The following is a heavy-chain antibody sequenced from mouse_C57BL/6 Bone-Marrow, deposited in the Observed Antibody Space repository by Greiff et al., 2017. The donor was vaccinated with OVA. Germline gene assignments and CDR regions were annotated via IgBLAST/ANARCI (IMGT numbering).Heavy chain of an antibody. Sequence: EVKLLESGPELVKPGASVKIPCKASGYTFTDYNMDWVKQSHGKSLEWIGDINPNNGGTIYNQKFKGTATLTVDKSSSTAYMELRSLTSEDTAVYYCARGGAYVVWGTGTTVTVSS. V-gene: IGHV1-18*01. D-gene: IGHD6-5*01. J-gene: IGHJ1*03. CDR2: INPNNGGT. CDR3: ARGGAYVV. CDR1: GYTFTDYN.